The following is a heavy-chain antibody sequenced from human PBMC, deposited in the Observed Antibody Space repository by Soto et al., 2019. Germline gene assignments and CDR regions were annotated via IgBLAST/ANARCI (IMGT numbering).Heavy chain of an antibody. V-gene: IGHV1-8*01. CDR3: ARGVPGIAARRGLQQNWFDP. D-gene: IGHD6-6*01. CDR2: MNPNSGNT. Sequence: ASVKVSCKASGYTFTSYDINWVRQATGQGLEWMGWMNPNSGNTGYAQKFQGRVTMTRNTSISTAYMELSSLRSEDTAVYYCARGVPGIAARRGLQQNWFDPWGQGTLVTVSS. CDR1: GYTFTSYD. J-gene: IGHJ5*02.